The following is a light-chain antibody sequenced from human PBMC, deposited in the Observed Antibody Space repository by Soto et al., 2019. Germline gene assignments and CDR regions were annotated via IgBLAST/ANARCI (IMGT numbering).Light chain of an antibody. CDR1: QSVSNNY. CDR2: GAS. V-gene: IGKV3-20*01. CDR3: QQYGNSLPWT. J-gene: IGKJ1*01. Sequence: EIVLTQSPGTLSLSPGERATLSCRASQSVSNNYLGWYQQKPGQAPGLLVYGASRRATGIPDRFSGSGSGTDFTLTISGLEAEDFAVYYCQQYGNSLPWTFGQGTKVDIK.